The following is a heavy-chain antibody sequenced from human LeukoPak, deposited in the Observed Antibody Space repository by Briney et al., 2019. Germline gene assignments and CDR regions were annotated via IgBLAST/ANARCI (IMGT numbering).Heavy chain of an antibody. D-gene: IGHD3-22*01. CDR2: INHSGST. Sequence: SETLSLTCAVYGGSFSGYYWSWIRQPPGKGLEWIGEINHSGSTNYNPSLKSRVTISVDTSKNQFSLKLSSVTAADTAVYYCARVSAYYYDSSGHFYYFDYWGQGTLVTVSS. V-gene: IGHV4-34*01. J-gene: IGHJ4*02. CDR3: ARVSAYYYDSSGHFYYFDY. CDR1: GGSFSGYY.